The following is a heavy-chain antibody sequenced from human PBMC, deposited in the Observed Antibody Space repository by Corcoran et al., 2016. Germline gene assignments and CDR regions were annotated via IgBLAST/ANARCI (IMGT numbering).Heavy chain of an antibody. D-gene: IGHD3-22*01. CDR1: GGSISSYY. V-gene: IGHV4-59*01. Sequence: QVQLQESGPGLVKPSETLSLTCTVSGGSISSYYWSWIRQPPGKGLEWIGYIYYSGSTNYNPSLKSRVTISVDTSKNQFSLKLSSVTAADTAVYYCARDHYSYYYDSSGPRGWFDPWGQGTLVTVSS. J-gene: IGHJ5*02. CDR3: ARDHYSYYYDSSGPRGWFDP. CDR2: IYYSGST.